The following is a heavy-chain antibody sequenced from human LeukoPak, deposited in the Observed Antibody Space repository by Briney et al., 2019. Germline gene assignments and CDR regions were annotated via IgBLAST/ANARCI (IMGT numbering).Heavy chain of an antibody. D-gene: IGHD2/OR15-2a*01. V-gene: IGHV4-39*02. J-gene: IGHJ5*02. CDR3: KKDHHQNTPCWFDP. Sequence: SETLSLTCTVSGGSISSSSYYWGWIRQPPGKGLEWIGSIYYSGSTYYNPSLKSRVTISVDTSKNQFSLKLSSVTAADTAVYYCKKDHHQNTPCWFDPWGQGTLVTVSS. CDR2: IYYSGST. CDR1: GGSISSSSYY.